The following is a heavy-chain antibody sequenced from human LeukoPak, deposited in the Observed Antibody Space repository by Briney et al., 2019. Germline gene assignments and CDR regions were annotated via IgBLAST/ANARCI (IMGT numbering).Heavy chain of an antibody. Sequence: ASVKVSCKASRYTLTGYDMHCVRQAASQEREGMGGINPNSGGTNYAQKFQRRVTMTRDTSISSAYMELRRLRSDGTDVYYGASRNWNYDNWFDSWGQGTLVTVSS. CDR1: RYTLTGYD. J-gene: IGHJ5*01. D-gene: IGHD1-7*01. CDR3: ASRNWNYDNWFDS. CDR2: INPNSGGT. V-gene: IGHV1-2*02.